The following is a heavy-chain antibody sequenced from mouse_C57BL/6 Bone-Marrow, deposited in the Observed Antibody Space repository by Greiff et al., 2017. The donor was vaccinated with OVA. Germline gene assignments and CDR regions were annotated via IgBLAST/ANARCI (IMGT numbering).Heavy chain of an antibody. CDR3: AKNYYGSSYYAMDY. J-gene: IGHJ4*01. V-gene: IGHV2-5*01. D-gene: IGHD1-1*01. CDR2: IWRGGST. Sequence: VKLVESGPGLVQPSQSLSITCTVSGFSLTSYGVHWVRQSPGKGLEWLGVIWRGGSTDYNAAFMSRLSITKDNSKSQVFFKMNSLQADYTAIYYCAKNYYGSSYYAMDYWGQGTSVTVSS. CDR1: GFSLTSYG.